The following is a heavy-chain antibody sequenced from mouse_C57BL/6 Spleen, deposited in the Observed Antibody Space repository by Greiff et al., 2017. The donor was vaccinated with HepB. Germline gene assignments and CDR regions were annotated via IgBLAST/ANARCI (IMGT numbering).Heavy chain of an antibody. D-gene: IGHD3-2*02. J-gene: IGHJ2*01. CDR2: ISYDGSN. Sequence: EVQLQESGPGLVKPSQSLSLTCSVTGYSITSGYYWNWIRQFPGNKLEWMGYISYDGSNNYNPSLKNRISITRDTSKNQFFLKLNSVTTEDTATYYCASQLRSFDYWGQGTTLTVSS. CDR3: ASQLRSFDY. V-gene: IGHV3-6*01. CDR1: GYSITSGYY.